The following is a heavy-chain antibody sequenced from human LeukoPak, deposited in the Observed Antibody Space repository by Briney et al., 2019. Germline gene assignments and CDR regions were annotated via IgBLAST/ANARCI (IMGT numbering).Heavy chain of an antibody. D-gene: IGHD4-17*01. Sequence: SETLSLTCTVSGGSIRTSDYYWAWIRQPPGRGLEWIGTIHYSGSTFYKPPLKSRLTVSADTSRNQFYMKLSSVTAADTAVYYCARHLSPRDYGDYPGALDIWGQGTMVTVSS. CDR2: IHYSGST. V-gene: IGHV4-39*01. CDR3: ARHLSPRDYGDYPGALDI. J-gene: IGHJ3*02. CDR1: GGSIRTSDYY.